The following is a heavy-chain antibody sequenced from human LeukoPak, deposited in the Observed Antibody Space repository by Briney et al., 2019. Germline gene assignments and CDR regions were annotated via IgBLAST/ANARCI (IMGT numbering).Heavy chain of an antibody. J-gene: IGHJ4*02. CDR3: ARGVVVAGPNYFDY. D-gene: IGHD2-15*01. V-gene: IGHV4-34*01. CDR1: GGSFSGYY. CDR2: INHSGST. Sequence: PSETLSLTCAVYGGSFSGYYWSWIRQPPGKGLEWIGEINHSGSTNYNPSLKSRVTISVDTSKNQFSLKLSSVTAADTAVYYCARGVVVAGPNYFDYWGQGTLVTVSP.